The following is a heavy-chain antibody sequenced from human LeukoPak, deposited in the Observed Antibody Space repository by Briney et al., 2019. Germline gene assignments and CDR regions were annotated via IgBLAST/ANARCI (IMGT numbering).Heavy chain of an antibody. D-gene: IGHD3-22*01. J-gene: IGHJ4*02. CDR1: GGSISSYF. CDR3: ATEKYYYDSSGYYSIDY. Sequence: ASETLSLTCTVSGGSISSYFWSWIRQPAGRGLEWIGRIYTSGSTNYNPSLKSRVTMSVDTSKNQFSLKLSPVTAADTAMYYCATEKYYYDSSGYYSIDYWGQGTLVTVSS. V-gene: IGHV4-4*07. CDR2: IYTSGST.